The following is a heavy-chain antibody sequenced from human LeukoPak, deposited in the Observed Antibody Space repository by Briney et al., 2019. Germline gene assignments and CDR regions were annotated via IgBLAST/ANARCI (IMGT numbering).Heavy chain of an antibody. CDR1: GGSISSGCYS. Sequence: SQTLSLTCAVSGGSISSGCYSWSWLRQPPGKGLEWIGYIYHSGSTYYNPTLKSRVTISVDRSKNQFSLKLSSVTAADRAVYYCARAGGTVLGPFDPWGQGSLVTVSS. CDR2: IYHSGST. CDR3: ARAGGTVLGPFDP. V-gene: IGHV4-30-2*01. J-gene: IGHJ5*02. D-gene: IGHD3-16*01.